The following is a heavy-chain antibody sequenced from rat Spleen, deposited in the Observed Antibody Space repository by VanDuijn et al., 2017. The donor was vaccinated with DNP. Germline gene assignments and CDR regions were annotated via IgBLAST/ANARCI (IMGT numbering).Heavy chain of an antibody. J-gene: IGHJ2*01. Sequence: EVQLVESGGGLVQPGRSLKLSCAASGFTFTDYNMAWVRQAPKKGLEWVATISHGGSATYYGDSVKGRFTISRDNAKSTLYLQMNSLRSEDMATYYCVRWNSGHFDYWGQVVMVTVSS. V-gene: IGHV5-7*01. D-gene: IGHD4-3*01. CDR1: GFTFTDYN. CDR3: VRWNSGHFDY. CDR2: ISHGGSAT.